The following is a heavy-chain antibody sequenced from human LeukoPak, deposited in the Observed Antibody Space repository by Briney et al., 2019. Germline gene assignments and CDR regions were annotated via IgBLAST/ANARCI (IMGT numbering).Heavy chain of an antibody. CDR2: VHHTGST. CDR1: GDSIWSFY. CDR3: ARGDSRWLHLLAY. Sequence: PSETLSLTCTVSGDSIWSFYWSWIRQSPGKGLEWIGYVHHTGSTNYNPSLRSRVTISVDPSKTQFSLKLSSVTTADTAVYYCARGDSRWLHLLAYWGQGTQVTVSS. V-gene: IGHV4-59*01. J-gene: IGHJ4*02. D-gene: IGHD5-24*01.